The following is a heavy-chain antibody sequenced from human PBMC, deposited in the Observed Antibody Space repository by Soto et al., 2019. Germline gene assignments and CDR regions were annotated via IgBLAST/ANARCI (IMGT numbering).Heavy chain of an antibody. V-gene: IGHV3-7*05. CDR3: ARDRGYSSGWLDY. J-gene: IGHJ4*02. CDR1: GFTFSSYW. Sequence: PGGSLRLSCAASGFTFSSYWMSWVRQAPGKGLEWVANIKQDGSEKYYVDSVKGRFTISRDNAKNSLYLQMNSLRAEDTAVYYCARDRGYSSGWLDYWGQGTLVIGSS. CDR2: IKQDGSEK. D-gene: IGHD6-19*01.